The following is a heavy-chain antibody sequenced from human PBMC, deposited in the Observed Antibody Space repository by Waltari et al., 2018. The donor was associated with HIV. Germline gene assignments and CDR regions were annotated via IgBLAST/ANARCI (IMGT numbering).Heavy chain of an antibody. Sequence: QVQLQESGPGLVKPSENLSLTCTVSGGSLNSYYWTWIRQPPGKGLEWIGYIYYSGNSHFNPSHKGRGTMPIDTSKTRCSVNLTSVTAADTAVYYCERLRVRLVGDVGPKKTNYFDCWGPGTLVTVSS. CDR2: IYYSGNS. CDR3: ERLRVRLVGDVGPKKTNYFDC. D-gene: IGHD1-26*01. V-gene: IGHV4-59*08. J-gene: IGHJ4*02. CDR1: GGSLNSYY.